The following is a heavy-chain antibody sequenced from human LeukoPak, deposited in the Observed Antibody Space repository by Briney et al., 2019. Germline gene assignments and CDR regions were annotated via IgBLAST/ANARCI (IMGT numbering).Heavy chain of an antibody. CDR3: ARAASDFWSGYYYYYMDV. Sequence: PSETLSLTCTVSGGSISSYYWSWIRQPPGKGLEWIGYIYYSGSTNYNPSLKSRVTISVDTSKNQFSLKLSPVTAADTAVYYCARAASDFWSGYYYYYMDVWGKGTTVTVSS. CDR2: IYYSGST. V-gene: IGHV4-59*01. CDR1: GGSISSYY. D-gene: IGHD3-3*01. J-gene: IGHJ6*03.